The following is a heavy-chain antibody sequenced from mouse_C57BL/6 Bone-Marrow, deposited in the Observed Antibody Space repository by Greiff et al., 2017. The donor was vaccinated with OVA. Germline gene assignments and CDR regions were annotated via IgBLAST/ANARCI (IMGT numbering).Heavy chain of an antibody. V-gene: IGHV5-17*01. CDR3: ARTRDEAY. Sequence: EVKVVESGGGLVKPGGSLKLSCAASGFTFSDYGMHWVRQAPEKGLEWVAYISSGSSTIYYADTVKGRFTISRDNAKNTLFLQMTSLRSEDTAMYYCARTRDEAYWGQGTLVTVSA. CDR1: GFTFSDYG. J-gene: IGHJ3*01. CDR2: ISSGSSTI. D-gene: IGHD3-3*01.